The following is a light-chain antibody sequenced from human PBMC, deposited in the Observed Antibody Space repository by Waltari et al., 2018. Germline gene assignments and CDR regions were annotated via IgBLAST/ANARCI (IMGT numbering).Light chain of an antibody. CDR2: DVT. Sequence: HSALTQPASLSGSPGQSITISCTGTTIYFGGGNYVSWYQQYPGKVPKLLIYDVTNRTSGVSNRFSGSKSGSTASLTISGLQAEDEADYYCSSYRSSSTLVVFGGGTKLIVL. CDR1: TIYFGGGNY. CDR3: SSYRSSSTLVV. V-gene: IGLV2-14*03. J-gene: IGLJ2*01.